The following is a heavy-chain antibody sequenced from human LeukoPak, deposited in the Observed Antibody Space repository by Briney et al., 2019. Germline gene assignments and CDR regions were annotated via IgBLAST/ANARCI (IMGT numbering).Heavy chain of an antibody. CDR2: ISGRGGST. D-gene: IGHD2-2*01. CDR1: GFTFSSYA. CDR3: AKDNIAVVPAAIS. J-gene: IGHJ5*02. Sequence: GGSLRLSCAASGFTFSSYAMSWVRQAPGKGLDWVSAISGRGGSTYYADSVKGRFTISRDNSKNTLYLQMNSLRAEDTAVYYCAKDNIAVVPAAISWGQGTLVTVSS. V-gene: IGHV3-23*01.